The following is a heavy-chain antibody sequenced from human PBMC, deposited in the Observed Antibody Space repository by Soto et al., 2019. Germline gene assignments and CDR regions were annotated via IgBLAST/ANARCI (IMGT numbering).Heavy chain of an antibody. J-gene: IGHJ3*02. CDR3: AKVRTTATTHDASDI. D-gene: IGHD4-17*01. CDR1: GFTFSSYA. CDR2: ISGSGATT. V-gene: IGHV3-23*01. Sequence: GSLRLSCAASGFTFSSYAMNWVRQAPGKGLEWVSAISGSGATTYYADSVKGRFTISRDNSKSTLYLHMSNLRAEDTAVYYCAKVRTTATTHDASDIWGQGTMVTVSS.